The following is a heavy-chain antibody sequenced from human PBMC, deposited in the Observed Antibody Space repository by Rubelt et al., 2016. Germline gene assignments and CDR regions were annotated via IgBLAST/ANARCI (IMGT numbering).Heavy chain of an antibody. CDR3: ARGPPFDT. J-gene: IGHJ5*02. V-gene: IGHV3-66*01. CDR1: GFTASSNY. D-gene: IGHD3-22*01. CDR2: SGSGDIT. Sequence: EVQLVESGGGLVQPGGSLSLSCAASGFTASSNYMSWVRQAPGKGLEWVSLISGSGDITHYADSVKGRFTISRDNSKNSLYLQMNSLRVEDTAVYYCARGPPFDTWGQGTLVTVSS.